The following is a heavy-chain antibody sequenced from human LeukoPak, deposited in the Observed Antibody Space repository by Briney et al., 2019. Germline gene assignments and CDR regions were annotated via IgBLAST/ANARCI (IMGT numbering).Heavy chain of an antibody. CDR1: GFTFSSYA. CDR3: ARDEGWLRSLPGVPDY. Sequence: GGSLRLSCAASGFTFSSYAMHWVRQAPGKGLEWVAVISYDGSNKYYADSVKGRFTISRDNSKNTLYLQMNSLRAEDTAVYYCARDEGWLRSLPGVPDYWGQGTLVTVSS. V-gene: IGHV3-30*04. J-gene: IGHJ4*02. CDR2: ISYDGSNK. D-gene: IGHD5-12*01.